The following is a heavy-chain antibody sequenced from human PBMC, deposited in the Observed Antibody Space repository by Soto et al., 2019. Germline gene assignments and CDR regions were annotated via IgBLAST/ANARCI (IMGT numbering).Heavy chain of an antibody. Sequence: EVQLLESGGGLVQPGGSLRLSCAASGFTFSSYAMSWVRQAPGKGLEWVSAISGSGGSTYYADSVKGRFTISRDNSKNTLYLQMNSLRAVDTAVYYCAKTPPYIVVVPAATNWFDPWGQGTLVTVSS. CDR3: AKTPPYIVVVPAATNWFDP. J-gene: IGHJ5*02. CDR1: GFTFSSYA. D-gene: IGHD2-2*01. V-gene: IGHV3-23*01. CDR2: ISGSGGST.